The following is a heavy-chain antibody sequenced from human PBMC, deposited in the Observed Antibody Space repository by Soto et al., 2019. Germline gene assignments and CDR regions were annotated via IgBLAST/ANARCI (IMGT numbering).Heavy chain of an antibody. CDR3: TRQGQHIVRGETYCSYYGVDV. CDR2: INPDTGGT. V-gene: IGHV1-2*02. D-gene: IGHD2-21*01. Sequence: ASVKVSCKTSGYTFTGYYIHWVRQAPRQGLEYMGWINPDTGGTDYAQNFRGRVTMTRDTSINTAYMELSRLRSDDAAIYYCTRQGQHIVRGETYCSYYGVDVWGPGTTVTVSS. J-gene: IGHJ6*02. CDR1: GYTFTGYY.